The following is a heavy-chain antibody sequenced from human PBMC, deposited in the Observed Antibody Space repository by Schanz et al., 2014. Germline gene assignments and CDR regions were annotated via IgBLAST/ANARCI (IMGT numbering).Heavy chain of an antibody. Sequence: QVQLVESGGGVVQPGGSLRLSCAASGFTFSNFGMHWVRQAPGKGLEWVAFIWHDVTKRSYADSVKGRFTVSRDNSKNTLYLQMNSLTTEDTAVYYCVREDIVVVPAATVWFDPWGQGTLVTVSS. CDR2: IWHDVTKR. CDR1: GFTFSNFG. V-gene: IGHV3-30*02. CDR3: VREDIVVVPAATVWFDP. J-gene: IGHJ5*02. D-gene: IGHD2-2*01.